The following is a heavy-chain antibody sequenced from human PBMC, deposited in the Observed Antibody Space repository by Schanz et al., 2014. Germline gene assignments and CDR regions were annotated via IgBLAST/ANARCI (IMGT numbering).Heavy chain of an antibody. CDR2: IDGKSTTV. CDR1: GFSFSSYS. J-gene: IGHJ6*02. D-gene: IGHD2-15*01. Sequence: VQLVESGGGLVKPGGSLRLSCSASGFSFSSYSMNWVRQAPGKGLEWLSYIDGKSTTVYYADSVKGRFTISRDNSKNILYLQRNSLRAEDTAVYYCAKARRKSNCSGGRCFHYSYYGMDVWGQGTTVTVSS. CDR3: AKARRKSNCSGGRCFHYSYYGMDV. V-gene: IGHV3-48*01.